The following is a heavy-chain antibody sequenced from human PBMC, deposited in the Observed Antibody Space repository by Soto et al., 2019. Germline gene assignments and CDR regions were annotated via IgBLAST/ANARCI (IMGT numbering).Heavy chain of an antibody. D-gene: IGHD4-4*01. CDR3: AREGGSNYGGIDY. CDR2: IIPIFGTA. J-gene: IGHJ4*02. CDR1: GGTFSSYS. Sequence: QVQLVQSGAEVKKPGSSVKVSCKASGGTFSSYSIHWVRQAPGQGLEWMGEIIPIFGTANYAQKFQGRVTSTAYESTSTAYMELSSLRSEDTAVYYCAREGGSNYGGIDYGGQGTLVTGS. V-gene: IGHV1-69*01.